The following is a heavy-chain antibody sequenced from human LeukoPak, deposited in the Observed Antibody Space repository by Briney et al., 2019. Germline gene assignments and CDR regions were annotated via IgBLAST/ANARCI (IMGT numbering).Heavy chain of an antibody. D-gene: IGHD3-10*01. CDR2: INPNSGGT. CDR3: ARSMMVRGVTKYFDY. CDR1: GYTFIGYY. J-gene: IGHJ4*02. Sequence: ASVKLSCKASGYTFIGYYMHWVRQALGQGLEWMGWINPNSGGTNYAQKFQGRVTMTRDTSISTAYMELSRLRSDDTAVYYCARSMMVRGVTKYFDYWGQGTLVTVSS. V-gene: IGHV1-2*02.